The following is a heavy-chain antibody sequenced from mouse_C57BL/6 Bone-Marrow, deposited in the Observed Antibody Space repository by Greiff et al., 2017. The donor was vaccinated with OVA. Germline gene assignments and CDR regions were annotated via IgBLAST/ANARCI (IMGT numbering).Heavy chain of an antibody. CDR2: IYPGNSDT. V-gene: IGHV1-5*01. D-gene: IGHD1-1*01. CDR1: GYTFTSYW. Sequence: EVQLQQSGTVLARPGASVKMSCKTSGYTFTSYWMHWVKQRPGQGLEWIGAIYPGNSDTSYNQKFKGKAKLTAVTSASTAYMELSSLTNEDSAVYYCTRGYYGSSPYAMYYWGQGTSVTVSS. J-gene: IGHJ4*01. CDR3: TRGYYGSSPYAMYY.